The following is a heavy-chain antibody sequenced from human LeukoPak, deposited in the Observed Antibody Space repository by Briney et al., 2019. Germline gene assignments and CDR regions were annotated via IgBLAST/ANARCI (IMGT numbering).Heavy chain of an antibody. D-gene: IGHD2-15*01. CDR3: ARTYCSGGTCSGADH. CDR1: GFPFTDYA. Sequence: PGGSLRLSCHASGFPFTDYALHWVRQAPGKGLEWVAVISYDSTKRYYAHSVKGRFTISRDNSRDTLFLQMDGLKAEDTAVYYCARTYCSGGTCSGADHWGQGTVVTVSS. V-gene: IGHV3-30*04. CDR2: ISYDSTKR. J-gene: IGHJ5*02.